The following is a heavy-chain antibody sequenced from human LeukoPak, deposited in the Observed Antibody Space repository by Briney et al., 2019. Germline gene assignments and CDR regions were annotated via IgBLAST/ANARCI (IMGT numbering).Heavy chain of an antibody. D-gene: IGHD6-19*01. Sequence: ASVKVSCKASGYTFIGYYMHWVRQAPGQGLEWMGWINPNSGGTNYAQKFQGRVTMTRDTSISTAYMELSRLTSDDTAVYYCARVGYSSAWSNFDYWGQGTLVTVSS. V-gene: IGHV1-2*02. CDR2: INPNSGGT. J-gene: IGHJ4*02. CDR1: GYTFIGYY. CDR3: ARVGYSSAWSNFDY.